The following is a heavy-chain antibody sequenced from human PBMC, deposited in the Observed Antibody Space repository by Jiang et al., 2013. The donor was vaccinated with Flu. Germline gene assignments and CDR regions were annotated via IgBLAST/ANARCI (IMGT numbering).Heavy chain of an antibody. J-gene: IGHJ4*02. CDR2: IYPGDSDT. CDR3: ARALYYYDSSGYYFFDY. V-gene: IGHV5-51*01. D-gene: IGHD3-22*01. Sequence: GKGLEWMGIIYPGDSDTRYSPSFQGQVTISADKSISTAYLQWSSLKASDTAMYYCARALYYYDSSGYYFFDYWGQGTLVTVSS.